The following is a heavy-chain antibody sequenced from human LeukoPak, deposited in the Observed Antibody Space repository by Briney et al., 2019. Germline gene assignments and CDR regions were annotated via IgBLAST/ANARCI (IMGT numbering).Heavy chain of an antibody. V-gene: IGHV3-7*01. CDR3: ARSCRDSEYSPFDY. CDR2: IKQDGSQR. Sequence: GALRLSCAASGFPFISYGMHWVRRAPGKGLEWVANIKQDGSQRYYVDSVKGRFTITRDNALNSLYLQMDGLRAEDTAVYYCARSCRDSEYSPFDYWGQGTLVTVSS. J-gene: IGHJ4*02. D-gene: IGHD2/OR15-2a*01. CDR1: GFPFISYG.